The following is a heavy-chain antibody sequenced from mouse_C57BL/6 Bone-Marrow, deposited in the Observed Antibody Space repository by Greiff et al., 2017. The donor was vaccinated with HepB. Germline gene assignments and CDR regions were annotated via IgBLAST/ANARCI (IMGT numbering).Heavy chain of an antibody. Sequence: QVQLQQSGAELARPGASVKLSCKASGFNFTSYGISWVKQRTGQGLAWIGEIYPRSGNTYYNAKFKGTATLTADKSSSHAYLGLRSLTTEDSAVYFCARFSLYGGYSLFAYWGQGTLGTVSA. V-gene: IGHV1-81*01. CDR2: IYPRSGNT. D-gene: IGHD2-3*01. CDR1: GFNFTSYG. CDR3: ARFSLYGGYSLFAY. J-gene: IGHJ3*01.